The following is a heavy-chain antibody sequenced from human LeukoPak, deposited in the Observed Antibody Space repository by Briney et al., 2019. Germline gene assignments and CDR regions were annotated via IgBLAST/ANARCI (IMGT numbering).Heavy chain of an antibody. CDR2: ISSSSSYI. D-gene: IGHD6-13*01. Sequence: PGGSLRLSCAASGFTFSSYSMNWVRQAPGKGLEWVSSISSSSSYIYYADSVKGRFTISRDNAKNSLYLQMNSLRAEDTAVYYCARDLGAAAGYYFDYWGQGTLVTVSS. J-gene: IGHJ4*02. CDR1: GFTFSSYS. CDR3: ARDLGAAAGYYFDY. V-gene: IGHV3-21*01.